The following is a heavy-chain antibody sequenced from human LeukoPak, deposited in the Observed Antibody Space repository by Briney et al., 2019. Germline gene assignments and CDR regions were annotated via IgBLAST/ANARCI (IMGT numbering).Heavy chain of an antibody. V-gene: IGHV3-69-1*01. J-gene: IGHJ4*02. CDR2: ISTSSSI. D-gene: IGHD6-13*01. CDR3: ARGSRIAAAGPVDY. CDR1: GFTFSDYS. Sequence: PGGSLRLSCATSGFTFSDYSMNWVRQAPGKGLEWVSSISTSSSIYYADSVKGRFTISRDNAKNSLYLQMNSLRAEDTALYHCARGSRIAAAGPVDYWGQGTLVTVSS.